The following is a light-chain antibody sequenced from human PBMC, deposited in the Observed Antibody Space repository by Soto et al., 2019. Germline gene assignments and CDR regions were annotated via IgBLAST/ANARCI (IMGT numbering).Light chain of an antibody. V-gene: IGKV3-20*01. J-gene: IGKJ1*01. Sequence: IVFTQSPGTLSLSPGERATLSCRASQSVTTQLAWYQQKPGQAPRLIIHGASSRATGVPDRITGSGAGTDCTRSISRLEPEDVEVDYCQQYGGSTRTFGQGTKVDI. CDR1: QSVTTQ. CDR2: GAS. CDR3: QQYGGSTRT.